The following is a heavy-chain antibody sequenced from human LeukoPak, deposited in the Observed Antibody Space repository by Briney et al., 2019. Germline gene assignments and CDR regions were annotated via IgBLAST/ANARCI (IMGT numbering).Heavy chain of an antibody. D-gene: IGHD4-11*01. CDR2: IYSSGST. CDR3: ARLRGNYFPDY. V-gene: IGHV4-59*01. Sequence: SETLSLTCAVSGGSLSGYYWSWIRQPPGKGLEWIGYIYSSGSTNYNPSLKSRLTISVDTSKNQFSLKLSSVTAADTAVYYCARLRGNYFPDYWGQGTLVTVSS. J-gene: IGHJ4*02. CDR1: GGSLSGYY.